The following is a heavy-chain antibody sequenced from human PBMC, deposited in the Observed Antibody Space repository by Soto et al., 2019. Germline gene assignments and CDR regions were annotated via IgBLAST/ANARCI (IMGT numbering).Heavy chain of an antibody. Sequence: PSETLSLTCSVSGGSVSDKTYYWSWIRQPPGKRLEWIGYVYHSGTTNYNPSLKSRVTISVDLSKNRFSLRLSSVTTADTALYYCARTTAVPNTLRSRYFFDYWGQGTLVTVSS. V-gene: IGHV4-61*01. J-gene: IGHJ4*02. CDR1: GGSVSDKTYY. CDR3: ARTTAVPNTLRSRYFFDY. D-gene: IGHD4-17*01. CDR2: VYHSGTT.